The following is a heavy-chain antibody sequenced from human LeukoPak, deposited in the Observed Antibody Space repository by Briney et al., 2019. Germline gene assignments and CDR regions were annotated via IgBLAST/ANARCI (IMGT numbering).Heavy chain of an antibody. Sequence: GGSLRPSCAASGFTFSSYGMHWVRQAPGKGLEWVAVISYDGSNKYYADSVKGRFTISRDNSKNTLYLQMNSLRAEDTAVYYCAKSERRDDYYGMDVWGKGTTVTVSS. D-gene: IGHD1-1*01. CDR3: AKSERRDDYYGMDV. V-gene: IGHV3-30*18. CDR2: ISYDGSNK. J-gene: IGHJ6*04. CDR1: GFTFSSYG.